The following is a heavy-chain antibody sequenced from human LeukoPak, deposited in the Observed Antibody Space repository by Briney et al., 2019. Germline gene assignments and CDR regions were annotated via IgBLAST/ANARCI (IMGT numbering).Heavy chain of an antibody. CDR1: GYTFSSYD. V-gene: IGHV1-8*01. CDR2: MNPNSGDT. Sequence: ASVKVSCKASGYTFSSYDINGVRQATGQGLEWIGWMNPNSGDTGYAQKFQDRVTMTRNTSINTAYMELSSLRSEDTGVYYCARGPPGSSSSDYWGQGTLVTVS. CDR3: ARGPPGSSSSDY. J-gene: IGHJ4*02. D-gene: IGHD6-13*01.